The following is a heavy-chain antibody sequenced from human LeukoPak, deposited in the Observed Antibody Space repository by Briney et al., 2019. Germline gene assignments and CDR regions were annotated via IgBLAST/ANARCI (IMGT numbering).Heavy chain of an antibody. CDR3: AKRGVVIRVILVGFHKEAYYFDS. CDR1: GITLSNYG. V-gene: IGHV3-23*01. Sequence: GGSLRLSCAVSGITLSNYGMSWVRQAPGKGLEWVAGISDSGGRTNYADSVKGRFTISRDNPKNTLYLQMNSLKAEDTAVYFCAKRGVVIRVILVGFHKEAYYFDSWGQGALVTVSS. J-gene: IGHJ4*02. CDR2: ISDSGGRT. D-gene: IGHD3-22*01.